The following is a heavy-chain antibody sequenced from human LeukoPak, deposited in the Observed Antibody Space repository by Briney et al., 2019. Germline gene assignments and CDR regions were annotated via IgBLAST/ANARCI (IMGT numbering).Heavy chain of an antibody. D-gene: IGHD2-15*01. V-gene: IGHV3-33*01. CDR2: IWYDGSDK. Sequence: GGSLRLSCAASGFTFNTYGMNWVRQAPGKGLEWVAIIWYDGSDKYYADSVKGRFTISRDNSKNTLYLQVNTLRAEDTAVYYCARVGCTGGSCLAYNYYGMDVWGQGTTVTVSS. J-gene: IGHJ6*02. CDR3: ARVGCTGGSCLAYNYYGMDV. CDR1: GFTFNTYG.